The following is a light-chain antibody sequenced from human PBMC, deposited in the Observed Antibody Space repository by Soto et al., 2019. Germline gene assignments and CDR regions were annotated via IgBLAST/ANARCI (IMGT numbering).Light chain of an antibody. J-gene: IGKJ5*01. V-gene: IGKV3-11*01. CDR1: QSVAGAY. CDR3: QQRSNWPPIT. CDR2: DAS. Sequence: DIVMTQSPGTLSLSPGDRATLSCRASQSVAGAYVAWYQQRPGQAPRLLIYDASNRATGTPARFSGSGSGTDFTLTISSLEPEDFAVYYCQQRSNWPPITFGQGTRLEIK.